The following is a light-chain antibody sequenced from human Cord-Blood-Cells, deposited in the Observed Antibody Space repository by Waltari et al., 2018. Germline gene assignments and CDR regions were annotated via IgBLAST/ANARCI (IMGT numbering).Light chain of an antibody. J-gene: IGKJ2*01. Sequence: DIQMTQSPSTLSASVGDRVTITCRASQSISSWLAWYQQKPGKAPKLLIYEASSLESGVPSRCSGSGSGTEFTLTISSLQPDDFATYYCQQYNSYSPYTFGQGTKLEIK. CDR1: QSISSW. CDR3: QQYNSYSPYT. CDR2: EAS. V-gene: IGKV1-5*01.